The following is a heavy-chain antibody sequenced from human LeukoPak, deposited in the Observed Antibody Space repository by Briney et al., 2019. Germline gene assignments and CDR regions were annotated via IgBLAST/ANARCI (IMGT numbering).Heavy chain of an antibody. D-gene: IGHD3-9*01. Sequence: PGGSLRLSCAASGFTFNTYTMNWVRQAPGKGLEWVSSITASSTAIYSADSVKGRFTISRDNAKNFLYLQMNSLRAEDTAVYYCARTYYDILTGYNPYFDYWGQGILATVSS. V-gene: IGHV3-21*01. CDR1: GFTFNTYT. CDR3: ARTYYDILTGYNPYFDY. CDR2: ITASSTAI. J-gene: IGHJ4*02.